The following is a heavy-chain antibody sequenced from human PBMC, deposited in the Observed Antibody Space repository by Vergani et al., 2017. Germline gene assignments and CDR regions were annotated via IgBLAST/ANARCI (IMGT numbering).Heavy chain of an antibody. CDR1: GYTFTAYY. CDR3: ARGDGWGVDY. Sequence: QVQLAQSGAEVKKPGASVKVSCKASGYTFTAYYMHWVRQAPAQGLEWMGRINPNSGGTNNAQKFQGRVTMTRDTSISTAYRVLSRLRSDDTAVYYCARGDGWGVDYWGQGTLVTVSS. CDR2: INPNSGGT. V-gene: IGHV1-2*06. J-gene: IGHJ4*02. D-gene: IGHD3-10*01.